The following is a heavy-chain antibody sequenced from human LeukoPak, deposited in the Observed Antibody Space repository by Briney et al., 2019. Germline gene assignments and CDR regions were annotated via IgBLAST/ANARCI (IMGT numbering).Heavy chain of an antibody. CDR2: IIPILGIA. D-gene: IGHD6-19*01. J-gene: IGHJ4*02. CDR1: GGTFSSYA. V-gene: IGHV1-69*04. CDR3: ARRGMRSGWLSY. Sequence: GSSVKVSCKASGGTFSSYAISWVRQAPGQGLEWMGRIIPILGIANYAQKFQGRVTMTRNTSISTAYMELSSLRSEDTAVYYCARRGMRSGWLSYWGQGTLVTVSS.